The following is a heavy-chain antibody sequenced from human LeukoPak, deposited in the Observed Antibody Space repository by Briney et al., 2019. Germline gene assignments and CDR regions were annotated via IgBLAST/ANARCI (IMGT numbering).Heavy chain of an antibody. J-gene: IGHJ4*02. D-gene: IGHD3-10*01. Sequence: GGSLRLSCAASGFTFSSYAMSWVRQAQGKGLEWVSAISGSGGSTYYADSVKGRFTISRDNSTNTLYLQMNSLRAEDTAVYYCAKMSSWFGELWLWGQGTLVTVSS. V-gene: IGHV3-23*01. CDR1: GFTFSSYA. CDR3: AKMSSWFGELWL. CDR2: ISGSGGST.